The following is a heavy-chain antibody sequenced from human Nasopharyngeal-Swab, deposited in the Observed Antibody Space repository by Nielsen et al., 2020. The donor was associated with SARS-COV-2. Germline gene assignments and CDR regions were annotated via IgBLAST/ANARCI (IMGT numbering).Heavy chain of an antibody. D-gene: IGHD3-10*01. CDR3: SRRGLWFGDLLSD. CDR1: GGTFSSYA. J-gene: IGHJ4*02. Sequence: ASVKVSCKASGGTFSSYAINWVRQAPGQGLEWMGWISAFNGNTNYAQKFQDRVTLTTDTSTSTAYMEVRSLRSDDTAVYYCSRRGLWFGDLLSDWGQGTLVTVSS. V-gene: IGHV1-18*01. CDR2: ISAFNGNT.